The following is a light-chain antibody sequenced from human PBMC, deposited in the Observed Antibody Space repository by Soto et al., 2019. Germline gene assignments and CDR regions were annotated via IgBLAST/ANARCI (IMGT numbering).Light chain of an antibody. CDR2: EVS. J-gene: IGLJ3*02. Sequence: QSALTQPASVSGSHGQSITISCTGTSSDVGGYNYVSWYQQHPGKAPKLMIYEVSNRPSGVSNRFSDSKSGNTASLTISGLQAEDEADYYFSSYTSSSTRVFGGGTKLTVL. V-gene: IGLV2-14*01. CDR1: SSDVGGYNY. CDR3: SSYTSSSTRV.